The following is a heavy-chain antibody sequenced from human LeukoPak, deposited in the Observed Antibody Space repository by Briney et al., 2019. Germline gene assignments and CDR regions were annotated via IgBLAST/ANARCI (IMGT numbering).Heavy chain of an antibody. CDR1: GGSFSGYY. Sequence: PSETLSLTCAVYGGSFSGYYWSWIRQPPGKGLEWIGEINHSGSTNYNPSLKSRVTISVDTSKNQFSLKLSSVTAADTAVYYCARNRPATNFFDPWGQGTLVTVS. CDR2: INHSGST. V-gene: IGHV4-34*01. CDR3: ARNRPATNFFDP. J-gene: IGHJ5*02. D-gene: IGHD2/OR15-2a*01.